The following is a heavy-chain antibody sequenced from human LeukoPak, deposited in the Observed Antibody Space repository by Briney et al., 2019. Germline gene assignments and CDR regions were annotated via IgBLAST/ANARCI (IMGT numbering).Heavy chain of an antibody. CDR2: TNSGGATT. V-gene: IGHV3-23*01. Sequence: RSGGSLRLSCATSGFPFSDFSMSWVRQAPGKGLEWISTTNSGGATTDYAESVKGRFTISRDNSKNILYLQMSSLRVEDTAMYYRAKQSYARSLGEGGPGTLVTVSS. CDR1: GFPFSDFS. D-gene: IGHD2-8*01. J-gene: IGHJ4*02. CDR3: AKQSYARSLGE.